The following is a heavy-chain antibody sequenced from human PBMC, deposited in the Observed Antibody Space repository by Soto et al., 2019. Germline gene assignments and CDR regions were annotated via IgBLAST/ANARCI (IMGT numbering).Heavy chain of an antibody. CDR2: VAYSGTT. D-gene: IGHD1-26*01. V-gene: IGHV4-59*01. CDR3: AREAQDYYFDH. CDR1: PGSISSSY. J-gene: IGHJ5*02. Sequence: QVQLQESGPGLVKPSETLTLTCTVSPGSISSSYWSWIRQPPGRGLEWIGHVAYSGTTKYNPSLKSRGSISVSTSKRQFSLRLTSVTAADTTVYYCAREAQDYYFDHWGQGILVTVSS.